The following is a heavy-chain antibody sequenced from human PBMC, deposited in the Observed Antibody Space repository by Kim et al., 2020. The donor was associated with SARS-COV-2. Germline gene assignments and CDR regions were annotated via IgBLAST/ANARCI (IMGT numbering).Heavy chain of an antibody. J-gene: IGHJ4*02. V-gene: IGHV4-39*01. CDR3: ARQERGDYFWDPLLRYYFDY. CDR1: GGSISSSSYY. D-gene: IGHD3-16*01. CDR2: IYYSGST. Sequence: SETLSLTCTVSGGSISSSSYYWGWIRQPPGKGLEWIGSIYYSGSTYYNPSLKSRVTISVDTSKNQFSLKLSSVTAADTAVYYCARQERGDYFWDPLLRYYFDYRGQGTLVTVSS.